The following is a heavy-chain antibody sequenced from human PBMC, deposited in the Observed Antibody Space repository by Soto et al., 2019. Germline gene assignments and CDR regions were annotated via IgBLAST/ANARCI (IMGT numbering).Heavy chain of an antibody. CDR3: ARGGDWQFDY. V-gene: IGHV4-4*02. D-gene: IGHD2-21*02. CDR2: IHHSGRT. CDR1: GDSISSDKW. Sequence: QVQLQESGPGLVKPSGTLSLTCAVSGDSISSDKWWSWVRQPPGKGLEWSGEIHHSGRTNYNPSLKSRVTILVAKSKNQVYLELSSMTAADTVVYYCARGGDWQFDYWGQGTLVTVSS. J-gene: IGHJ4*02.